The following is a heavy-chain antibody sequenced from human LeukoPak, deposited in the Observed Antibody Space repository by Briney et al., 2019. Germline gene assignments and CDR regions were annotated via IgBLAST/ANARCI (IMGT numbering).Heavy chain of an antibody. CDR1: GYSFTSYW. Sequence: PGESLKISCKGSGYSFTSYWIGWVRQMPGKGLEWMGIIYPGDSDTRYSPSFQGQVTISADKSISTAYLPWSSLKASDTAMYYCAVEGGYYYDSSGYYLDAFDIWGQGTMVTVSS. V-gene: IGHV5-51*01. CDR3: AVEGGYYYDSSGYYLDAFDI. D-gene: IGHD3-22*01. CDR2: IYPGDSDT. J-gene: IGHJ3*02.